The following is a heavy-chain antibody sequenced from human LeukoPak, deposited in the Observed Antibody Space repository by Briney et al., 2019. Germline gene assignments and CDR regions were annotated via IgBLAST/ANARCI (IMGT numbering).Heavy chain of an antibody. D-gene: IGHD6-13*01. CDR2: ISWDGGST. Sequence: GGSLRLSCAASGFTFDDYAMHWVRHAPGKGLEWVSLISWDGGSTYYADSVKGRFTISRDNSKNSLYLQMNSLRAEDTALYYCAKDIGSEAAAGTLIDYWGQGTLVTVSS. CDR1: GFTFDDYA. V-gene: IGHV3-43D*03. J-gene: IGHJ4*02. CDR3: AKDIGSEAAAGTLIDY.